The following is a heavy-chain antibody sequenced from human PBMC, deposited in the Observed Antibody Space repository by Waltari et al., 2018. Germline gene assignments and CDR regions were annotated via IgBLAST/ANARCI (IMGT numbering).Heavy chain of an antibody. Sequence: EVQLVQSGAEVKKPGESLKISCKGSGYSFTSYWIGRVRQMPGKGLEWMGIIYPGDSDTRYSPSFQGQVTISADKSISTAYLQWSSLKASDTAMYYCARRRGYGAQPANWFDPWGQGTLVTVSS. D-gene: IGHD4-17*01. CDR2: IYPGDSDT. J-gene: IGHJ5*02. CDR1: GYSFTSYW. CDR3: ARRRGYGAQPANWFDP. V-gene: IGHV5-51*03.